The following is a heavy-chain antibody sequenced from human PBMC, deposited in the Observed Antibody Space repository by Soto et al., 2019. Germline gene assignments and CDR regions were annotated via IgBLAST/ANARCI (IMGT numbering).Heavy chain of an antibody. CDR2: ISYDGSYK. Sequence: QVQLVESGGGVDQPGRSLRLSCAASGFTFSSYGMHWVRQAPGKGLEWVAVISYDGSYKYYADSMKGRVTISRDNSKNTLYVQRNSLRAEDTAVYYCAKEGSVVATTADFDYWGQGTLVTVSS. D-gene: IGHD5-12*01. CDR1: GFTFSSYG. CDR3: AKEGSVVATTADFDY. J-gene: IGHJ4*02. V-gene: IGHV3-30*18.